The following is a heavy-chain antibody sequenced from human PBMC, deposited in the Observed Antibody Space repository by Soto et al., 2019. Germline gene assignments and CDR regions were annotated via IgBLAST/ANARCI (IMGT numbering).Heavy chain of an antibody. CDR1: GFIFSGNG. J-gene: IGHJ4*02. CDR2: ISNDGGNK. V-gene: IGHV3-30*03. Sequence: QVPLVESGGGAVQPGRSLRLSCAASGFIFSGNGMHWVRQAPGKGLEWVGVISNDGGNKYYADSVKGRFTISRDNSKNTLYLQMNSLRAEDTAVYYCAVNPLDYWGQGTLVTVSS. CDR3: AVNPLDY.